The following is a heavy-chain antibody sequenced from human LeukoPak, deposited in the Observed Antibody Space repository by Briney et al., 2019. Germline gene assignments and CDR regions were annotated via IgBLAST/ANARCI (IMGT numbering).Heavy chain of an antibody. CDR2: IYPGDSDA. CDR3: ARHIGVAGTGSLGRGDY. V-gene: IGHV5-51*01. D-gene: IGHD6-19*01. J-gene: IGHJ4*02. CDR1: GYSFTNYW. Sequence: GASLKISCKGSGYSFTNYWIGWVRQMPGKGLEWMGIIYPGDSDAKYSPSFQGQVTISADKSINTVYLQWSSLKASDTAMYYCARHIGVAGTGSLGRGDYWGQGTPVTVSS.